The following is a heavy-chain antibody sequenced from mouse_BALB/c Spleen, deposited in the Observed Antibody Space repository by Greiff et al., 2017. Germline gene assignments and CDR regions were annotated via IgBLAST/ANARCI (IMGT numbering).Heavy chain of an antibody. D-gene: IGHD2-14*01. CDR1: GFTFSSYG. CDR2: INSNGGST. CDR3: ARDGGTRAMDY. Sequence: DVMLVESGGGLVQPGGSLKLSCAASGFTFSSYGMSWVRQTPDKRLELVATINSNGGSTYYPDSVKGRFTISRDNAKNTLYLQMSSLKSEDTAMYYCARDGGTRAMDYWGQGTSVTVSS. J-gene: IGHJ4*01. V-gene: IGHV5-6-3*01.